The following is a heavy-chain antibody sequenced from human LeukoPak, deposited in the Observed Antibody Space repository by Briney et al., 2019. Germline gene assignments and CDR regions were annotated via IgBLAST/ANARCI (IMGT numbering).Heavy chain of an antibody. Sequence: PGGSLRLSCATSGFTFVDYGLSWGRQAPGEGLEWGCAINWNVGVADYADSVKGRFSISRDKGKNSLYLQMDSVRAEGPCLYVCARDRLGTSFSVSHFVSWGQRTLVTVSS. CDR3: ARDRLGTSFSVSHFVS. D-gene: IGHD3-3*02. V-gene: IGHV3-20*01. J-gene: IGHJ4*02. CDR2: INWNVGVA. CDR1: GFTFVDYG.